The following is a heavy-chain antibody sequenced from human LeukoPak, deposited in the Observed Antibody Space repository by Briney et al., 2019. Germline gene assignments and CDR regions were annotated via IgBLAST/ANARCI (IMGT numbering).Heavy chain of an antibody. J-gene: IGHJ4*02. V-gene: IGHV4-30-4*08. D-gene: IGHD6-13*01. Sequence: SETLSLTCTVSGGSISSSSYYWGWIRQPPGKGLEWIGYIYYSGSTYYNPSLKSRVTISVDTSKNQFSLKLSSVTAADTAVYYCARIREDSSSFHDYWGQGTLVTVSS. CDR3: ARIREDSSSFHDY. CDR1: GGSISSSSYY. CDR2: IYYSGST.